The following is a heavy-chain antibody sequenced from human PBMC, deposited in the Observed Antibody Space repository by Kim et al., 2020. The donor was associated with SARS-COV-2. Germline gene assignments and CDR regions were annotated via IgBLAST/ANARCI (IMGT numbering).Heavy chain of an antibody. V-gene: IGHV4-31*03. Sequence: SETLSLTCTVSGGSISSGGYYWSWIRQHPGKGLEWIGYIYYSGSTYYNPSLKSRVTISVDTSKNQFSLKLSSVTAADTAVYYCARADTYGDVDYWGQGTLVTVSS. CDR2: IYYSGST. D-gene: IGHD4-17*01. CDR3: ARADTYGDVDY. J-gene: IGHJ4*02. CDR1: GGSISSGGYY.